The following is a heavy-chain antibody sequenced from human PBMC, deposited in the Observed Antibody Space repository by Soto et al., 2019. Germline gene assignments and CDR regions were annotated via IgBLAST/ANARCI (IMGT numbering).Heavy chain of an antibody. CDR2: IYYSGST. D-gene: IGHD4-17*01. V-gene: IGHV4-59*01. CDR1: GGSISSYY. CDR3: AIQRSTVFDY. J-gene: IGHJ4*02. Sequence: SETLSLTCTVSGGSISSYYWSWIRQPPGKGLEWIGYIYYSGSTNYNPSLKSRVTISVDTSKNQFSLKPSSVTAADTAVYYCAIQRSTVFDYWGQGTLVTVSS.